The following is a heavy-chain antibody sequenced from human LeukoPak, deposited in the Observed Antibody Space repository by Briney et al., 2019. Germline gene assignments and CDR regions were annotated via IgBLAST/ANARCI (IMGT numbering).Heavy chain of an antibody. CDR3: ARGPGRGNAFDF. CDR2: IKQDGSEK. D-gene: IGHD1-26*01. J-gene: IGHJ3*01. CDR1: GFTFSSYA. Sequence: GGSLRLSCAASGFTFSSYAMSRVRQAPGKGLEWVANIKQDGSEKYYVDSMKGRFTISRDNAKNSLSLQMNSLTAEDTALYYCARGPGRGNAFDFWGQGTLVTVSS. V-gene: IGHV3-7*01.